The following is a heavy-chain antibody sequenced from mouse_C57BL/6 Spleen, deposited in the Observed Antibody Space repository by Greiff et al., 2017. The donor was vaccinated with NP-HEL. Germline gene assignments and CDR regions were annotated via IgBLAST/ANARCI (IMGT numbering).Heavy chain of an antibody. Sequence: SGPELVKPGASVKIPCKASGYTFTDYNMDWVKQSHGKSLEWIGDINPNNGGTIYNQKFKGKATLTVDKSSSTAYMELRSLTSEDTAVYYCARITTVGYYAMDDWGQGTSVTVSS. CDR3: ARITTVGYYAMDD. V-gene: IGHV1-18*01. D-gene: IGHD1-1*01. J-gene: IGHJ4*01. CDR2: INPNNGGT. CDR1: GYTFTDYN.